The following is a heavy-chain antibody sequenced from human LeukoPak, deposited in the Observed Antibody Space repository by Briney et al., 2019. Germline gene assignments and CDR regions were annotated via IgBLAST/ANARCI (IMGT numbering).Heavy chain of an antibody. J-gene: IGHJ4*02. Sequence: GGSLRLSSAASGFTVSSNYMTWVRQAPGKGLEWVSVVYTGGSTYSADSVKGRFTISRDNSKNTPYLQMNSLRAEDTAVYYCARGLAAAGLYFDYWGQGTLVTVSS. V-gene: IGHV3-53*01. CDR1: GFTVSSNY. CDR2: VYTGGST. D-gene: IGHD6-13*01. CDR3: ARGLAAAGLYFDY.